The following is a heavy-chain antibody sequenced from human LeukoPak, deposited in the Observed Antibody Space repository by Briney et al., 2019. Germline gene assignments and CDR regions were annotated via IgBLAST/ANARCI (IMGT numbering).Heavy chain of an antibody. V-gene: IGHV4-30-2*01. D-gene: IGHD3-10*01. CDR2: IYHSGST. CDR1: GGSISSGGYY. Sequence: PSETLSLTCTVSGGSISSGGYYWSWIRQPPGKGLEWIGYIYHSGSTYYNPSFKSRVAISVDRSKNQFSLKLSSVTAADTAVYYCARDYYGSGSYVCWGQGTLVTVSS. CDR3: ARDYYGSGSYVC. J-gene: IGHJ4*02.